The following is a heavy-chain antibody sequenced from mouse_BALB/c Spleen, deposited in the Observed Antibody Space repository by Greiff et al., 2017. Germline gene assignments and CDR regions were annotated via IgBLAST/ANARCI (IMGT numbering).Heavy chain of an antibody. CDR2: INPYNDGT. CDR1: GYTFTSYV. V-gene: IGHV1-14*01. Sequence: EVKLVESGPELVKPGASVKMSCKASGYTFTSYVMHWVKQKPGQGLEWIGYINPYNDGTKYNEKFKGKATLTSDKSSSTAYMELSSLTSEDSAVYYCARLGYGYDLSWFAYWGQGTLVTVSA. D-gene: IGHD2-2*01. CDR3: ARLGYGYDLSWFAY. J-gene: IGHJ3*01.